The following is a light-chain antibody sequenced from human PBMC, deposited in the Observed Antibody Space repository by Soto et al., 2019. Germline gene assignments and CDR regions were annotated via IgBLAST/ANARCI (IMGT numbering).Light chain of an antibody. CDR2: DAS. CDR1: QSVRSN. V-gene: IGKV3-15*01. Sequence: EIVMTQSPATLSVSPGERATLSCRAGQSVRSNLAWYQHKLGQAPRLLIYDASTRATGIPDRFTGSGSGTEFTLTISNLQSEDFAVYYCHQHTTWPRTFGQGTKLEIK. J-gene: IGKJ2*01. CDR3: HQHTTWPRT.